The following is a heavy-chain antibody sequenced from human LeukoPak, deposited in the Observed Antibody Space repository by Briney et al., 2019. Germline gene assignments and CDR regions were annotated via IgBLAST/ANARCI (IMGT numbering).Heavy chain of an antibody. Sequence: PGGSLRLSCAASGFTFSSYAMSWVRQAPGKGLEWVSSIDASGGSTYYADSVKGRFTISRDNSKNTFYLQMNSLRADDTAEYYCAKGSGSGWYGWFAPWGQGTLVTVSS. CDR2: IDASGGST. CDR1: GFTFSSYA. D-gene: IGHD6-19*01. CDR3: AKGSGSGWYGWFAP. J-gene: IGHJ5*02. V-gene: IGHV3-23*01.